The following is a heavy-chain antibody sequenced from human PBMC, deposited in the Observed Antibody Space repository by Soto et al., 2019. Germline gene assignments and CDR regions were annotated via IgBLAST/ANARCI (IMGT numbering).Heavy chain of an antibody. CDR3: ARGVRLRYFDWLSQPDQGVDY. Sequence: SETLSLTCAVYGGSFSGYYWSWIRQPPGKGLEWIGEINHSGSTNYNPSLKSRVTISVDTSQNQFSLKLSSVTAADTAVYYCARGVRLRYFDWLSQPDQGVDYWGQGTLVTVSS. J-gene: IGHJ4*02. V-gene: IGHV4-34*01. D-gene: IGHD3-9*01. CDR2: INHSGST. CDR1: GGSFSGYY.